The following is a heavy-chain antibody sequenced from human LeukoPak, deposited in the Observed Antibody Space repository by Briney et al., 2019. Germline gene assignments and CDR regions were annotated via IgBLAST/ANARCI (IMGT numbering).Heavy chain of an antibody. J-gene: IGHJ6*02. V-gene: IGHV1-8*01. CDR2: MNPNSGNT. D-gene: IGHD6-19*01. CDR3: ARDVAVAGALGGYYGMDV. Sequence: ASVKVSCKASGYTFTSYDINWVRQATGQGLEWMGWMNPNSGNTGYAQKFQGSVTMTRNTSISTAYMELSSLRSEDTAVYYCARDVAVAGALGGYYGMDVWGQGTTVTVSS. CDR1: GYTFTSYD.